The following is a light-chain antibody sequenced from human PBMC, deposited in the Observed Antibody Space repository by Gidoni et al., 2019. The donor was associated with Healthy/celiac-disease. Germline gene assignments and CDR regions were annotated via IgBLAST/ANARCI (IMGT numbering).Light chain of an antibody. CDR3: QQRSNWPLT. CDR2: DAS. Sequence: EIVLPQSPATLSLYPGERATLSCRASQSVSSCLAWYQQKPGQAPRILIYDASNRATGIPARFSGSGSGTDFTLTISSLEPEDFAVYYCQQRSNWPLTFGGGTKVEIK. CDR1: QSVSSC. V-gene: IGKV3-11*01. J-gene: IGKJ4*01.